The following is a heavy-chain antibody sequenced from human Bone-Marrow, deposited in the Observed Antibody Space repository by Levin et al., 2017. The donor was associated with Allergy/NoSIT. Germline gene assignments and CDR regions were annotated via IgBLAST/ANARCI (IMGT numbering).Heavy chain of an antibody. V-gene: IGHV4-30-4*01. CDR1: GGSISGDYY. CDR3: ARDPGDGYNSGYRGLDV. D-gene: IGHD5-24*01. Sequence: SETLSLTCTVSGGSISGDYYWTWIRQPPGKGLEWIGYIYYSGSTHYNPSLNSRLTISLDSSKNQFSLRLSSVTATDTAVYYCARDPGDGYNSGYRGLDVWGQGTTVTVSS. J-gene: IGHJ6*02. CDR2: IYYSGST.